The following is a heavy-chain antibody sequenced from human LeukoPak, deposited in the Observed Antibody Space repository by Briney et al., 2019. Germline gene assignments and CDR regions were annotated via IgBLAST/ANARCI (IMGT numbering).Heavy chain of an antibody. V-gene: IGHV4-4*07. Sequence: PSETLSLTCTVSGGSISSYYWSWIRQPAGKGLEWIGRIYTSGSTNYNPSLKSRVTMSVDTSKNQFSLKLSSVTAADTAVYYCARGQASMVRGALDYWGRGILVTVSS. J-gene: IGHJ4*02. CDR1: GGSISSYY. CDR3: ARGQASMVRGALDY. CDR2: IYTSGST. D-gene: IGHD3-10*01.